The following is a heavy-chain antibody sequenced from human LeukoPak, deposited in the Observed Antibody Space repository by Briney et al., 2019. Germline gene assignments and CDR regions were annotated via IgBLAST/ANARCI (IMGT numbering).Heavy chain of an antibody. CDR3: ARTQYYYDSRESIDY. J-gene: IGHJ4*02. V-gene: IGHV4-34*01. CDR1: GGSISSYY. Sequence: PSETLSLTCTVSGGSISSYYWSWIRQPPGKGLEWIGEINHSGSTNYNPSLKSRVTISVDTSKNQFSLKLSSVTAADTAVYYCARTQYYYDSRESIDYWGQGTLVTVSS. CDR2: INHSGST. D-gene: IGHD3-22*01.